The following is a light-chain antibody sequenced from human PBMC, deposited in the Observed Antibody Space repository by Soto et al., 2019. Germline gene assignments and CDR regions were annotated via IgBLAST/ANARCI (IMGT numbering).Light chain of an antibody. V-gene: IGKV3-15*01. J-gene: IGKJ1*01. CDR1: QSVSSN. CDR3: QQYNNWPPWT. Sequence: EILMTQSPATLSVSPGERATLSWGGSQSVSSNLAWYQQKPGQAPRLLIYGASTRATGIPASFSGSGSGTEFTLTISSLKSEDFAVYYCQQYNNWPPWTFGQGTKVDIK. CDR2: GAS.